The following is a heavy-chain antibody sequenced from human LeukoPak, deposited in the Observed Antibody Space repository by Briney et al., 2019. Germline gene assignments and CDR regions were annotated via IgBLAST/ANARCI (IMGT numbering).Heavy chain of an antibody. CDR3: ARGGSYLGHCDY. J-gene: IGHJ4*02. Sequence: SETLSLTCKVSGYSINSGYYWGWIRQPPGKGLEWIGYIYDSGSTNYNPSLKSRVTISVDTSKNKFSLKLSSVTAADTAVYYCARGGSYLGHCDYWGQGSLVTVSS. D-gene: IGHD1-26*01. CDR1: GYSINSGYY. V-gene: IGHV4-38-2*02. CDR2: IYDSGST.